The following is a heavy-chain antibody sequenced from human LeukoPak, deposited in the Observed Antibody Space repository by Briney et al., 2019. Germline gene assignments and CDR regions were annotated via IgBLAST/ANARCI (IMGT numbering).Heavy chain of an antibody. V-gene: IGHV4-59*01. CDR1: GGSISSYC. CDR2: IYYSGST. CDR3: ARSSYRGAYFDY. D-gene: IGHD3-10*01. J-gene: IGHJ4*02. Sequence: SETLSLTCTVSGGSISSYCWSWIRQPPGKGLEWIGYIYYSGSTNYNPSLKSRVTISVDTSKNQFSLKLSSVTAADTAVYYCARSSYRGAYFDYWGQGTLVTVSS.